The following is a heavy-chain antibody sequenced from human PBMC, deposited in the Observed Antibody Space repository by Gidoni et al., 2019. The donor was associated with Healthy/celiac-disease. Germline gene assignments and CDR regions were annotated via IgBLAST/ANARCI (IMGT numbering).Heavy chain of an antibody. CDR2: IWYDSSNK. CDR3: ARESVPGDYYYYGMDI. Sequence: QVQMVESGGGVVQPGRSLRLSCAASGSTFSSYGMHWVRQAPGKGLEWGAVIWYDSSNKYYADAVKGRFTISRDNSKNTLYLQMNSLRAEDTAVYYCARESVPGDYYYYGMDIWGQGTTVTVAS. D-gene: IGHD4-17*01. V-gene: IGHV3-33*01. CDR1: GSTFSSYG. J-gene: IGHJ6*02.